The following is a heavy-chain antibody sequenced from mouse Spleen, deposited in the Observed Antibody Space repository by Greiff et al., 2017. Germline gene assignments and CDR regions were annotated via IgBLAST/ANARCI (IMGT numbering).Heavy chain of an antibody. J-gene: IGHJ3*01. CDR1: GYSITSDYA. CDR2: ISYSGST. Sequence: VQLKQSGPGLVKPSQSLSLTCTVTGYSITSDYAWNWIRQFPGNKLEWMGYISYSGSTSYNPSLKSRISITRDTSKNQFFLQLNSVTTEDTATYYCARSGWDGFDYWGQGTLVTVSA. CDR3: ARSGWDGFDY. D-gene: IGHD3-1*01. V-gene: IGHV3-2*02.